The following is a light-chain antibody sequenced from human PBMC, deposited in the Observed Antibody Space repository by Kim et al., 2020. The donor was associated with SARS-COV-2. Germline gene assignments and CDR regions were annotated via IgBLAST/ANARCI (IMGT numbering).Light chain of an antibody. V-gene: IGLV1-40*01. Sequence: YDVHWYQQLPETAPKLLIYGNINRPSGVPDRFSASKSGTSASLAITGLQAEDEADYYCQTFDSSLSGWVFGGGTQLTVL. CDR1: YD. CDR2: GNI. CDR3: QTFDSSLSGWV. J-gene: IGLJ3*02.